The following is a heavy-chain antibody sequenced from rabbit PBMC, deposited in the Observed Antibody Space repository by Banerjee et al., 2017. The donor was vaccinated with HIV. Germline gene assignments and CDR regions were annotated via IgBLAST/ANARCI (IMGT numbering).Heavy chain of an antibody. CDR1: GFTISSSYW. Sequence: QEQLVESGGGLVQPGASLTLTCTASGFTISSSYWICWVRQAPGKGLEWIACIDGGSSGNTYYASWAKGRFTISKASSTTVTLQMTSLTVADTATYFCARDARIGFAFDPWGPGTLVTVS. V-gene: IGHV1S45*01. J-gene: IGHJ2*01. CDR3: ARDARIGFAFDP. D-gene: IGHD1-1*01. CDR2: IDGGSSGNT.